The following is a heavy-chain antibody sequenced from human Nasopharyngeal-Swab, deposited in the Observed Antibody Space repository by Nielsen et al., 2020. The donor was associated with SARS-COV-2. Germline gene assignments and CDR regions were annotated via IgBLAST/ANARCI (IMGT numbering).Heavy chain of an antibody. CDR3: AKTLLPTVTTWSFDY. D-gene: IGHD4-17*01. J-gene: IGHJ4*02. V-gene: IGHV3-23*01. CDR2: ISGSGGST. Sequence: GESLKISCAASGFTFDDYAMSWVRQVPGKGLEWVSAISGSGGSTYYADSVKGRFTISRDNSKNTLYLQMNSLRAEDTAVYYCAKTLLPTVTTWSFDYWGQGTLVTVSS. CDR1: GFTFDDYA.